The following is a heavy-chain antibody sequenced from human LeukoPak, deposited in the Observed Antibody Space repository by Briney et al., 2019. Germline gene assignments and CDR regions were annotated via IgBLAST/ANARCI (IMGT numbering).Heavy chain of an antibody. CDR2: IYTSGTT. D-gene: IGHD6-6*01. CDR3: ARWSGSVTARNYYYYMDV. J-gene: IGHJ6*03. V-gene: IGHV4-61*02. Sequence: SQTLSLTCTVSGGSVRRGNYYWTWIRQPAGSGLEWIGRIYTSGTTDYNPSLRARVTISVDASRNQFSLNLSSVTAADTAVYYCARWSGSVTARNYYYYMDVWGEGTTVTVSS. CDR1: GGSVRRGNYY.